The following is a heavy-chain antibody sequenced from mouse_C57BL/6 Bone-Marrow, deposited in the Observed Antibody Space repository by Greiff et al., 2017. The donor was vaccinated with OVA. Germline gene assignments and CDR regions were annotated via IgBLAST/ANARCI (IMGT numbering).Heavy chain of an antibody. CDR1: GFTFSDYY. D-gene: IGHD1-1*01. V-gene: IGHV5-12*01. J-gene: IGHJ2*01. CDR2: ISNGGGST. CDR3: ARHSWVYFDY. Sequence: VQLKESGGGLVQPGGSLKLSCAASGFTFSDYYMYWVRQTPEKRLEWVAYISNGGGSTYYPDTVKGRFTISRYNAKNTLYLQMIRLNSEDTAMYYCARHSWVYFDYWGQGTTLTVSS.